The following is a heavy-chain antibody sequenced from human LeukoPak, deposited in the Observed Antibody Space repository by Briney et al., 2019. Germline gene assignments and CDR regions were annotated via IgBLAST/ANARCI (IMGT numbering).Heavy chain of an antibody. CDR3: ARGGYSYGYDYYYYMDV. V-gene: IGHV4-38-2*01. CDR1: GYSISSGYY. J-gene: IGHJ6*03. CDR2: IYHSGST. Sequence: LETLSLTRAVSGYSISSGYYWGWIRQPPGKGLEWIGSIYHSGSTYYNPSLKSRVTLSVDTSKNQFSLKLSSVTAADTAVYYCARGGYSYGYDYYYYMDVWGKETTVTVSS. D-gene: IGHD5-18*01.